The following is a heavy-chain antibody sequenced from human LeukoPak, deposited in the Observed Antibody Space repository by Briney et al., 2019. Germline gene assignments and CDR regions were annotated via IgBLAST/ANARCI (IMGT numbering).Heavy chain of an antibody. J-gene: IGHJ6*02. CDR3: ARDQCSSGYYNCYYYYGMDV. Sequence: GGSLRLSCAASGLTFSSYSMNWVRQAPGEGLEWVSSISGSSTYIYYADSLQGRFTISRDNAKNSLYLQMNSLRAEDTAVYYCARDQCSSGYYNCYYYYGMDVWGQGTTVTVSS. D-gene: IGHD3-22*01. CDR2: ISGSSTYI. CDR1: GLTFSSYS. V-gene: IGHV3-21*06.